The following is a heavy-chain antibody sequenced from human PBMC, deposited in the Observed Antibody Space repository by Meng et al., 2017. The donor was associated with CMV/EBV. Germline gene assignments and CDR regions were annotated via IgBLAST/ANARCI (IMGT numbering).Heavy chain of an antibody. J-gene: IGHJ4*02. CDR3: TRAKVVVPAANYKEYYFDY. CDR2: IRSKAYGGTT. V-gene: IGHV3-49*04. D-gene: IGHD2-2*01. Sequence: GESLKISCTASGFTFGDYAMSWVRQAPGKGLEWVGFIRSKAYGGTTEYAASVKGRFTISRDDSKSIAYLQMNSLKTEDTAVYYCTRAKVVVPAANYKEYYFDYWGQGTRVTVSS. CDR1: GFTFGDYA.